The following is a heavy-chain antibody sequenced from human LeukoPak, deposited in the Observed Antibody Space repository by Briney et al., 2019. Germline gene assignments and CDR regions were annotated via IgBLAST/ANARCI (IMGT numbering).Heavy chain of an antibody. D-gene: IGHD3-22*01. CDR3: AREFNYYDSSGYYNAQVPMDY. CDR1: GFTFSSHG. V-gene: IGHV3-33*01. J-gene: IGHJ4*02. Sequence: PGGSLRLSCAASGFTFSSHGMHWVRQAPGKGLEWVALIWYDGNKKYYSESVKGRFTISRDNPKNTLYFQMNSLRAEDTAVYYCAREFNYYDSSGYYNAQVPMDYWGQGTLVTVSS. CDR2: IWYDGNKK.